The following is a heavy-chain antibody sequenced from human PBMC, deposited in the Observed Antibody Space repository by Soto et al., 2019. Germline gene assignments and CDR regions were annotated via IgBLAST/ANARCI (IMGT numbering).Heavy chain of an antibody. CDR3: AKEISYYYGSGSYSDAFDI. J-gene: IGHJ3*02. Sequence: GGSLRLSCAASGFTFSSYAMSWVRQAPGKGLEWVSAISGSGGSTYYADSVKGRFTISRDNSKNTLYLQMNSLRAEDTAVYYCAKEISYYYGSGSYSDAFDIWGQGTMVTVSS. V-gene: IGHV3-23*01. D-gene: IGHD3-10*01. CDR2: ISGSGGST. CDR1: GFTFSSYA.